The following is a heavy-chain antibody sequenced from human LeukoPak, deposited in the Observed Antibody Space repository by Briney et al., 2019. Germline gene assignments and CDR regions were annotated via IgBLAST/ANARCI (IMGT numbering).Heavy chain of an antibody. Sequence: ASVKVSCKASGYTFTGYYMHWVRQAPGQGLEWMGWINPNSGGTNYAQKFQGRVTMTRDTSISTAYLQWSSLKASDTAMYCCARLYYGSGSYYDDYWGQGTLVTVSS. J-gene: IGHJ4*02. CDR1: GYTFTGYY. D-gene: IGHD3-10*01. CDR2: INPNSGGT. V-gene: IGHV1-2*02. CDR3: ARLYYGSGSYYDDY.